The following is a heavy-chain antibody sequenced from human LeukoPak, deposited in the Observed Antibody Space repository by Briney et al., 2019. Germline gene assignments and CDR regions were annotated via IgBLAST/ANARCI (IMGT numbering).Heavy chain of an antibody. CDR2: ISSSSSYI. J-gene: IGHJ6*03. CDR1: GFTFNSYG. CDR3: ERVKKEHWILNGTYYYMYV. V-gene: IGHV3-21*01. Sequence: PGGSLRLSCAASGFTFNSYGMHWVRQAPGKGLEWVSSISSSSSYIDDADSVKGRFTISRDNAKKSLYLQMNSLRAEDTALYYCERVKKEHWILNGTYYYMYVWGKGTTVTITS. D-gene: IGHD3-9*01.